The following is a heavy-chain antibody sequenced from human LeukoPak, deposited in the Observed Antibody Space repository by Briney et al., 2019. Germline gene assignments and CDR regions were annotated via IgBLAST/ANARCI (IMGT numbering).Heavy chain of an antibody. V-gene: IGHV3-23*01. CDR3: AKATSSYYYYGMDV. J-gene: IGHJ6*02. D-gene: IGHD2-2*01. CDR1: GFTFSSYA. Sequence: GGSLRLSCAASGFTFSSYAMSWVRQAPGKGLEWVSAISGSGGSTYYADSVKGRFTISRDNSKNTLYLQMNSLRAEDTAVYYCAKATSSYYYYGMDVWGQGTTVTVSS. CDR2: ISGSGGST.